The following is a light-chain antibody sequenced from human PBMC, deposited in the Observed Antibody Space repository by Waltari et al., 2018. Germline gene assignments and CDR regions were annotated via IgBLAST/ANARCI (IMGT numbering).Light chain of an antibody. J-gene: IGKJ3*01. CDR2: AAS. Sequence: IVLTQSPVTLSLSPGERATLSCRASQSVGSYLAWYQQKPGQAPRLLIYAASNRATGIPARFSGSGSGTDFTLTISSLEPEDSAVYYCQHRAHWPPDATFGPGTKVDIK. CDR1: QSVGSY. V-gene: IGKV3-11*01. CDR3: QHRAHWPPDAT.